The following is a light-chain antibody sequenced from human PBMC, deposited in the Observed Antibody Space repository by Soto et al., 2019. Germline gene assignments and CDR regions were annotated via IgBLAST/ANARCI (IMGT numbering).Light chain of an antibody. CDR1: QSVTSSY. Sequence: EIGLTQSPGTLSLSPGERPTLTCRASQSVTSSYLAWYQQKPGQAPRLLMYGASSRATGIPDRFSGIGSGTYFTLTISRLEPEDFAVDYSQQYGSSQLTFGPGTKVDIK. CDR3: QQYGSSQLT. CDR2: GAS. J-gene: IGKJ3*01. V-gene: IGKV3-20*01.